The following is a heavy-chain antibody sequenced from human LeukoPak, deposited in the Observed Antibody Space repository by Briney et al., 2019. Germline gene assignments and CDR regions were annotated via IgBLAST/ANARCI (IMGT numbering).Heavy chain of an antibody. D-gene: IGHD7-27*01. V-gene: IGHV1-8*01. CDR1: GYTFTSYG. Sequence: ASVTVSCKASGYTFTSYGINWVRQATGRGLEWMGWMSPNSGNTGYAQKFQGRVTMTRSTSMSTAYMELSSLRSEDTAVYYCVRGPPNWGYDYWGQGTLVTVSS. CDR3: VRGPPNWGYDY. J-gene: IGHJ4*02. CDR2: MSPNSGNT.